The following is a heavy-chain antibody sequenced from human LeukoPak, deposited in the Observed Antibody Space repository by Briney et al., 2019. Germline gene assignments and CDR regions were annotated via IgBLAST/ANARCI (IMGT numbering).Heavy chain of an antibody. V-gene: IGHV4-59*01. D-gene: IGHD4-23*01. Sequence: PSETLSLTCTVSGGSISSYYWSWIRQPPGKGLEWIGYIYYSGSTNYNPSLKSRVTISVDTSKNQFSLKLSSVTAADTAVYYCARGLGAWGNSPFDYWGQGTLVTVSS. CDR3: ARGLGAWGNSPFDY. J-gene: IGHJ4*02. CDR1: GGSISSYY. CDR2: IYYSGST.